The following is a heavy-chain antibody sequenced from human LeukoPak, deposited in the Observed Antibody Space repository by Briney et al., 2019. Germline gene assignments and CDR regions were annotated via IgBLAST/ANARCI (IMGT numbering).Heavy chain of an antibody. CDR1: GFTFSCYA. CDR2: ISGSGGST. D-gene: IGHD4-17*01. CDR3: ANPPTVTTIRFDP. V-gene: IGHV3-23*01. Sequence: GGSLRLSCVASGFTFSCYAMSWVRQAPGKGLEWVSDISGSGGSTYYADSVKGRFAISRDNSKNTLYLQMNSLRAEDTAVYYCANPPTVTTIRFDPWGQGTLVTVSS. J-gene: IGHJ5*02.